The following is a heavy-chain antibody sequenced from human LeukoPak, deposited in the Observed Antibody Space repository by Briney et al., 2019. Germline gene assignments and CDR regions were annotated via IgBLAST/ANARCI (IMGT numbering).Heavy chain of an antibody. CDR1: GFSFSIYS. CDR3: TRRLAGYGKYGVDY. J-gene: IGHJ4*02. D-gene: IGHD3-9*01. Sequence: PGGSLRLSCAASGFSFSIYSMNWVRQAPGKGLEWVSSISSTSGYITYSDSVKGRFTISRDNPKNSLFLQMNSLSAEDTPLYYCTRRLAGYGKYGVDYWGRGTVVSVCS. V-gene: IGHV3-21*01. CDR2: ISSTSGYI.